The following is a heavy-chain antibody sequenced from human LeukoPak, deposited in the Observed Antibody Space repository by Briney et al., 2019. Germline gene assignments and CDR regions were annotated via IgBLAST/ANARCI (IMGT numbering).Heavy chain of an antibody. V-gene: IGHV3-7*01. CDR3: ASEQWLVQGVAFDI. D-gene: IGHD6-19*01. Sequence: GGSLRLSCAASGFTFSSYWMSWVRQAPGKGLEWVANIKQDGSEKYYVDSVKGRFTISRGNAKNTLYLQMNSLRAEDTAVYYCASEQWLVQGVAFDIWGQGTMVTVSS. CDR1: GFTFSSYW. CDR2: IKQDGSEK. J-gene: IGHJ3*02.